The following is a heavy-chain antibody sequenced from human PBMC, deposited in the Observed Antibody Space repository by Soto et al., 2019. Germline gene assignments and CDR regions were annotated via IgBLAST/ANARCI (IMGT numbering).Heavy chain of an antibody. CDR1: GFSLSGLN. Sequence: EVQLVESGGGLVNPGGSLRLFCTASGFSLSGLNLQWVPQVPGKGLEWVSYISSGSTSIYYANSVKGRFTISRDNAENSLFLHMNSLRDEDTAVYYCAACRPPSPYDWFYAMDVWGQGTTVSVSS. J-gene: IGHJ6*02. CDR2: ISSGSTSI. D-gene: IGHD3-9*01. V-gene: IGHV3-48*02. CDR3: AACRPPSPYDWFYAMDV.